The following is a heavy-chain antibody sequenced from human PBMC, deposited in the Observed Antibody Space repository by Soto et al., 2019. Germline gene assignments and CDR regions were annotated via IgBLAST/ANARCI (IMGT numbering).Heavy chain of an antibody. D-gene: IGHD3-3*01. CDR1: GFTFSDAW. J-gene: IGHJ6*04. CDR3: AKVVSWRSGPASRTPYGMDV. CDR2: ISYDGSNK. V-gene: IGHV3-30*18. Sequence: GGSLRLSCAGSGFTFSDAWINWVRQAPGKGLEWVAVISYDGSNKYYADSVKGRFTISRDTSKTTLYLQMNSLRAEDAAVSYSAKVVSWRSGPASRTPYGMDVWGKGTTFTASS.